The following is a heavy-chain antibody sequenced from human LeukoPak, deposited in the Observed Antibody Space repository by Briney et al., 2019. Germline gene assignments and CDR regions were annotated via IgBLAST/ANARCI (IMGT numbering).Heavy chain of an antibody. CDR1: GFTFGDYA. CDR2: IRSKLYGGAT. J-gene: IGHJ3*02. V-gene: IGHV3-49*04. Sequence: PGRSLRLSCTASGFTFGDYAMSWVRQAPGKGLEWVGFIRSKLYGGATEYAASVKGRFTISRDDSQSIAYLQMNSLKTEDTAVYYCTRFTIFGVVDVFDIWGQGTMVTVSS. CDR3: TRFTIFGVVDVFDI. D-gene: IGHD3-3*01.